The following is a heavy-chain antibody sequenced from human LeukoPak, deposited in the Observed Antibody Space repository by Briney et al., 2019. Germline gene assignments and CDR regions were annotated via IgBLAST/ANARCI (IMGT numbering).Heavy chain of an antibody. CDR3: ARDTGEPRGAQRGSEY. CDR1: GFKFSAYW. Sequence: GGSLRLSCAASGFKFSAYWIHWVRQPPGKGLVWVSRINGDGSSTSYADSVKGRFTISRDNAKNSLYLQMNSLRAEDTAVYYCARDTGEPRGAQRGSEYWGQGTLVTVSS. CDR2: INGDGSST. D-gene: IGHD3-10*01. V-gene: IGHV3-74*01. J-gene: IGHJ4*02.